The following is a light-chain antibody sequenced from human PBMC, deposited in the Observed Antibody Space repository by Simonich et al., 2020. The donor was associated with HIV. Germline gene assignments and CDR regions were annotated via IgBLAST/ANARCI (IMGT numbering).Light chain of an antibody. CDR3: QSYDSSNQV. Sequence: NFMLTQPHSVSESPGKTVTISCTRSSGSIASNYVQWYQQRPGSAPTTVIYADNPRPSGVPDRFSGSIDSSSNSASLTISGLKTEDEADYYCQSYDSSNQVFGGGTKLTVL. J-gene: IGLJ3*02. CDR2: ADN. V-gene: IGLV6-57*03. CDR1: SGSIASNY.